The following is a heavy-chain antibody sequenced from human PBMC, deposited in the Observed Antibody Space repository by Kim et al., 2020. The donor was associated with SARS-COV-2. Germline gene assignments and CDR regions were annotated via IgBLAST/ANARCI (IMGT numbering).Heavy chain of an antibody. J-gene: IGHJ3*02. CDR3: AKEGPRDYYDSSGYYYSGAFDI. Sequence: GGSLRLSCAASGFTFSSYDMSWVRQAPGKGLEWVSGISDSGGSTHYADSVKGRFTISRDISKNTLYLQMNSLRAEDTAVYYCAKEGPRDYYDSSGYYYSGAFDIWGQGTLVTVSS. D-gene: IGHD3-22*01. CDR2: ISDSGGST. CDR1: GFTFSSYD. V-gene: IGHV3-23*01.